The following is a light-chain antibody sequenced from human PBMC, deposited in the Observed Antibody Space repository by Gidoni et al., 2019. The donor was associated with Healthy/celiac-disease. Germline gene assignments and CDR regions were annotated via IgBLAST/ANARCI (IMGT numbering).Light chain of an antibody. Sequence: QSPLPPPASVSGSSGQSITISCTGPSSDVGGYNYVSWYQQHPGKAPKLMIYDVSNRPSGVSNRFSGSKSGNTASLTISGLQAEDEADYYCSSYTSSSNVVFGGGTKLTVL. CDR2: DVS. V-gene: IGLV2-14*01. J-gene: IGLJ2*01. CDR3: SSYTSSSNVV. CDR1: SSDVGGYNY.